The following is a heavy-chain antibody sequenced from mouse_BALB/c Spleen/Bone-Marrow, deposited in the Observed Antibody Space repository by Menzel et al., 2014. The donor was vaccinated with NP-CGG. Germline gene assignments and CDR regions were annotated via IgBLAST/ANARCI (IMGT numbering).Heavy chain of an antibody. CDR2: IYPSDSYT. J-gene: IGHJ4*01. D-gene: IGHD1-3*01. V-gene: IGHV1-69*02. CDR3: TRMYYNYYAMDY. Sequence: QVQLQQSGAELVRPGASVKVSCKASGYTFINYWINWVRQRPGQGLEWIGNIYPSDSYTNYNQKFKDKATLTVDKSSSTAYMQLSSPTSEDSAVYYCTRMYYNYYAMDYWGQRTSVTVSS. CDR1: GYTFINYW.